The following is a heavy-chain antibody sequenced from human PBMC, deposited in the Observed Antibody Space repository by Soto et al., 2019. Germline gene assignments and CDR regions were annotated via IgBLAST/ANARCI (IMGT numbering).Heavy chain of an antibody. Sequence: ASVKVSCKASGYTFTSYGISWVRQAPGQGLEWMGWISAYNGNTNYAQKHQGRVNMTTDTSTSTAYMELRSLRSDDTAVYYCAREGVRGDYYYYYGMDVWGQGTTVTVSS. D-gene: IGHD3-10*01. J-gene: IGHJ6*02. V-gene: IGHV1-18*01. CDR3: AREGVRGDYYYYYGMDV. CDR2: ISAYNGNT. CDR1: GYTFTSYG.